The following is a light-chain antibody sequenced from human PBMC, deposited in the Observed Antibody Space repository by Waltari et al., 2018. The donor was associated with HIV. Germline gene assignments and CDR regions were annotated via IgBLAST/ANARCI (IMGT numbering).Light chain of an antibody. CDR2: DVD. V-gene: IGLV2-14*02. CDR3: SSYRNNYVLV. CDR1: GNGVHTYQL. J-gene: IGLJ3*02. Sequence: QSALTQPASVSGSPGQSITISCTGLGNGVHTYQLVSWYQQQPDKAPQLIIYDVDTRPSGVSYRFSGSKSGNTASLTISGLQAEDEAYYYCSSYRNNYVLVFGGGTKLTVL.